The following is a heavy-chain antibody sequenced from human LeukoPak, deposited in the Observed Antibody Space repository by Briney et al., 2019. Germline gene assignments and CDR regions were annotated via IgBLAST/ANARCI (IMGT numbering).Heavy chain of an antibody. D-gene: IGHD6-6*01. V-gene: IGHV3-21*01. CDR2: ISSSSSYI. J-gene: IGHJ4*02. CDR1: GFTFSSYS. CDR3: ARVGVRYSSSATFDY. Sequence: KPGGSLRLSCAASGFTFSSYSMNWVRQAPGKGLEWVSSISSSSSYIYYADSVKGRFTISRDNAKNSLYLQMNSLRAEDTAVYYCARVGVRYSSSATFDYWGQGTLVTVSS.